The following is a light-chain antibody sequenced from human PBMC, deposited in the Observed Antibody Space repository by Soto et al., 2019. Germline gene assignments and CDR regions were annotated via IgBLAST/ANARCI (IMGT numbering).Light chain of an antibody. CDR3: QQYNIYPLT. Sequence: DVQMTQSPSSLSASVGDRVTITCRASQDINSWLAWYQQKSEKAPKSLIYAASSLQTGVPSRFSGSGSGTEFTLTIRSLQPEDSATYYCQQYNIYPLTFGGGTKVEIK. V-gene: IGKV1D-16*01. J-gene: IGKJ4*01. CDR2: AAS. CDR1: QDINSW.